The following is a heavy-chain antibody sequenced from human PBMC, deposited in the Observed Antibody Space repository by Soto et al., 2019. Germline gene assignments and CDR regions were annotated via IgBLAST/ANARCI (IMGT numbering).Heavy chain of an antibody. CDR2: ISYDGGKK. Sequence: QEHLVESGGGVVQPGRSLRLSCAASGFNFSSYAMHWVRQAPGKGLEWVAVISYDGGKKYYADSVKGRFTISRDNSQNTLYVEMTSLSAEETAVYYCAREGQPAAGTTPHNWGQGTLVTVSS. D-gene: IGHD6-13*01. V-gene: IGHV3-30*04. J-gene: IGHJ4*02. CDR3: AREGQPAAGTTPHN. CDR1: GFNFSSYA.